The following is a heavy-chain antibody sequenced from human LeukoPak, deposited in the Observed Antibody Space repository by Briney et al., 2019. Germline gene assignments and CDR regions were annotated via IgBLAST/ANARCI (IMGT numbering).Heavy chain of an antibody. CDR2: INPKTGGT. CDR1: GYTFTGYF. CDR3: ARVGDGLNDAFDM. Sequence: ASAKVSCKASGYTFTGYFMNWVRQAPGQGPEWMGRINPKTGGTNYAQKFQGRVTMTRDTSITTGCMELSRLRSDDTAVYYCARVGDGLNDAFDMWGQGTLVTVSS. J-gene: IGHJ3*02. D-gene: IGHD5-24*01. V-gene: IGHV1-2*06.